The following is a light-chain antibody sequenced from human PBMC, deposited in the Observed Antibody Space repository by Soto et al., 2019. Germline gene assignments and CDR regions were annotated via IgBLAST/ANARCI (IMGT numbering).Light chain of an antibody. J-gene: IGKJ5*01. Sequence: EIVLTQSPATLCLSPLERSAVSCSASQSVSSYLAWYQQKPGQAPRLLIYDASNRATGIPARFSGSGSGTDFTLTISSLEPEDFAVYYCQQRSNWPPITFGQGTRLEI. V-gene: IGKV3-11*01. CDR2: DAS. CDR1: QSVSSY. CDR3: QQRSNWPPIT.